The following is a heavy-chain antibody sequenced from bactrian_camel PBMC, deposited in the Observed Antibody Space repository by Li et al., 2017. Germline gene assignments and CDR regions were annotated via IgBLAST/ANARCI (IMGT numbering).Heavy chain of an antibody. CDR1: GDTIGRYC. D-gene: IGHD2*01. CDR2: IESDGST. Sequence: VQLVESGGGSVQAGESLRLSCVASGDTIGRYCMGWFRQIPDKEREGVAGIESDGSTSYADSVKGRFTISRDNAKNTVYLQMRSLKSEDTALYYCAPKYCSGAYCYTAFADWGQGTQVTVS. J-gene: IGHJ4*01. CDR3: APKYCSGAYCYTAFAD. V-gene: IGHV3S9*01.